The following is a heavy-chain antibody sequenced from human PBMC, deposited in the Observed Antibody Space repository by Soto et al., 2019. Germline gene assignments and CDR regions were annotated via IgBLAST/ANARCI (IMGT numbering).Heavy chain of an antibody. J-gene: IGHJ4*02. V-gene: IGHV3-23*01. Sequence: GGSLRLSCAASGLTFRSYAMSWVRQAPGKGLEWVSVISDRGGSTYYADFVKGRFTISRDNSKNTLYLQMNSLRAEDTAVYYCAKFNAYNYDHPYDYWGQGTLVTVSS. D-gene: IGHD5-18*01. CDR1: GLTFRSYA. CDR2: ISDRGGST. CDR3: AKFNAYNYDHPYDY.